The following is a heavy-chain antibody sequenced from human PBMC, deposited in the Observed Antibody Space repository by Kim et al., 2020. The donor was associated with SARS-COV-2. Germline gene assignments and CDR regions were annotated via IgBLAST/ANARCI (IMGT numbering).Heavy chain of an antibody. V-gene: IGHV1-3*01. CDR3: ARETSGTGYYYDSSGYYYESWGYYYMDV. Sequence: ASVKVSCKASGYTFTSYAMHWVRQAPGQRLEWMGWINAGNGNTKYSQKFQGRVTITRDTSASTAYMELSSLRSEDTAVYYCARETSGTGYYYDSSGYYYESWGYYYMDVWGKGTTVTVSS. CDR1: GYTFTSYA. J-gene: IGHJ6*03. CDR2: INAGNGNT. D-gene: IGHD3-22*01.